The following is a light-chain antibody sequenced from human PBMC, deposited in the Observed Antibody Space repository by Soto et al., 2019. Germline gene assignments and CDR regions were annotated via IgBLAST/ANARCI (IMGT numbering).Light chain of an antibody. V-gene: IGKV1-5*03. CDR1: QSISSW. Sequence: DIQMTQSPSTLSASVGDRVTITCRASQSISSWLAWYQQKPGKAPKLLIYKAPSLESGVPSRFSGSGSGTEFTLTISSLQPDDFATYYCQQYNSYSLTFRGGTKVDI. CDR3: QQYNSYSLT. J-gene: IGKJ4*01. CDR2: KAP.